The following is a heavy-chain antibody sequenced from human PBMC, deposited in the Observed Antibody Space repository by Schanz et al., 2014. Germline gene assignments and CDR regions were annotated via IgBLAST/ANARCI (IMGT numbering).Heavy chain of an antibody. CDR2: IYYSGST. Sequence: QLQLQESGPGLVKPSETLSLTCTVSGGSISSSSYYWGWIRQPPGKGLEWIGSIYYSGSTYYNPSLKGRVTIPVDPPKTQFSRRPTSVTAADTAVYYCAGYEMATITFDYWGQGTLVTVSS. CDR1: GGSISSSSYY. D-gene: IGHD5-12*01. V-gene: IGHV4-39*01. J-gene: IGHJ4*02. CDR3: AGYEMATITFDY.